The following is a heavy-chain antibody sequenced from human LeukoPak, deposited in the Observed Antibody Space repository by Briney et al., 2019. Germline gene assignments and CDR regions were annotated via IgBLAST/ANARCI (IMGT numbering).Heavy chain of an antibody. J-gene: IGHJ4*02. CDR1: GYTFHDHY. CDR2: INPSTGGT. Sequence: ASVKVSGKASGYTFHDHYMFWVRQAPGHGLEWMGWINPSTGGTNFAQKFQGRVTMTRDTSISTAYMELSRLTSDDAAGCYCVRNQGAYWGQGTLVTVSS. V-gene: IGHV1-2*02. CDR3: VRNQGAY.